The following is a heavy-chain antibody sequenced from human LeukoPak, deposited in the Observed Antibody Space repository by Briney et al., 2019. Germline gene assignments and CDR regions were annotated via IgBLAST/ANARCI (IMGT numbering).Heavy chain of an antibody. CDR1: GFTFYSYA. D-gene: IGHD5-18*01. J-gene: IGHJ3*02. Sequence: GGSLRLSCAASGFTFYSYAMTWVRQAPGKGLEWVSPISTTGGTTYYADSVKGRFTISRDDSKNTLYLRMKSLRAEDTAIYYCVKGALRGYSAPGAFDIWGQGTMVTVSS. CDR2: ISTTGGTT. CDR3: VKGALRGYSAPGAFDI. V-gene: IGHV3-23*01.